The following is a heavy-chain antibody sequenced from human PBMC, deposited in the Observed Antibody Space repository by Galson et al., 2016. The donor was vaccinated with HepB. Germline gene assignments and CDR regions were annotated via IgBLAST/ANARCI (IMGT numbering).Heavy chain of an antibody. Sequence: SLRLSCAASGFTFSDHDMDWVRQAPGKGLEWVGRSRNKVTNFATEYAASVKGRFTISRDDSKDSLYLQMNSLKTEDTALYYCTRVFDYWGQGALVTVSP. J-gene: IGHJ4*02. CDR3: TRVFDY. CDR2: SRNKVTNFAT. CDR1: GFTFSDHD. V-gene: IGHV3-72*01.